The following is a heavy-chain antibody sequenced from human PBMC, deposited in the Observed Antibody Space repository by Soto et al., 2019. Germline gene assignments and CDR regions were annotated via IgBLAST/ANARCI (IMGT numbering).Heavy chain of an antibody. D-gene: IGHD4-17*01. CDR3: ARRVVTTVWWYGDYYFDY. CDR2: IYYSGST. Sequence: PSETLSLTCTVSGGSISSYYWSWIRQPPGKGLEWIGYIYYSGSTNYNPSLKSRVTISVDTSKNQFSLKLSSVTAADTAVYYCARRVVTTVWWYGDYYFDYWGQGTLVTVSS. V-gene: IGHV4-59*01. CDR1: GGSISSYY. J-gene: IGHJ4*02.